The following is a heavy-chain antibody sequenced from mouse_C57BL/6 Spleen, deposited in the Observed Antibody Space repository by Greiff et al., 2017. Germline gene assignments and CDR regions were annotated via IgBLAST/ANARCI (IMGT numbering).Heavy chain of an antibody. D-gene: IGHD1-1*01. Sequence: VQLQQSGAGLVRPGTSVKLSCKASGYAFTNYLMEWVKQRPGQGLEWIGVINPGSGGTNYNEKFKGKATLTEDKSSSTAYMQLSSLTSEDSAVYFCAREDYYVGFAYWGQGTLVTVSA. CDR1: GYAFTNYL. CDR3: AREDYYVGFAY. CDR2: INPGSGGT. V-gene: IGHV1-54*01. J-gene: IGHJ3*01.